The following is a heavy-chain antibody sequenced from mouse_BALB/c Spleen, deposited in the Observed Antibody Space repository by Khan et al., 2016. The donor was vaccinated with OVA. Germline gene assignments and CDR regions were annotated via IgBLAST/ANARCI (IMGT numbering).Heavy chain of an antibody. D-gene: IGHD1-1*02. J-gene: IGHJ4*01. Sequence: QVQLKESGPELVKPGASVKISCKTSGYTFTSYDINWVKQRPGQGLEWIGWIYPGDGSSKYNEKLKGKATLTADTSSSAAYMQLSSLTADNAAVFFGAREELGGSAMDYWGQGTSVTVSS. CDR2: IYPGDGSS. CDR1: GYTFTSYD. CDR3: AREELGGSAMDY. V-gene: IGHV1S56*01.